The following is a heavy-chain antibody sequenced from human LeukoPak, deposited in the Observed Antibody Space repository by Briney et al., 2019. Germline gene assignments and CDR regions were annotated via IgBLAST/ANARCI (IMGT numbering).Heavy chain of an antibody. CDR1: GGSVSSGTYY. V-gene: IGHV4-61*01. CDR2: IYYTGNT. D-gene: IGHD3-10*01. J-gene: IGHJ4*02. CDR3: ARGTNYYGSGDY. Sequence: TSETLSLTCTVSGGSVSSGTYYWSWIRQPPGKGLEWIGHIYYTGNTHYVPSLKSRVTMSVDTSKNQFSLKLTSVTAADTAVYYCARGTNYYGSGDYWSQGTLVTVSS.